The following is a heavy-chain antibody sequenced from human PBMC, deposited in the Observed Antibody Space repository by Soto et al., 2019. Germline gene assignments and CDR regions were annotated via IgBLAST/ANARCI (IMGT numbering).Heavy chain of an antibody. D-gene: IGHD3-22*01. CDR3: ARRQPIFGSSGPNYFDY. CDR1: GFSLSTSGVG. Sequence: QITLKESGPTLVKPTQTLTLTCTFSGFSLSTSGVGVGWIRQPPGKALEWLALIYWDDDKRYSPSLKTRLTITKDTPKNQGVLTMTNLDPVDTATYYFARRQPIFGSSGPNYFDYWGQGTLVTVSS. V-gene: IGHV2-5*02. J-gene: IGHJ4*02. CDR2: IYWDDDK.